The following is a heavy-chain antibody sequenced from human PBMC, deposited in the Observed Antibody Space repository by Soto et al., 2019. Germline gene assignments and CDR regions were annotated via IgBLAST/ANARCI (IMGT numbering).Heavy chain of an antibody. D-gene: IGHD3-10*01. CDR1: GFTFSSYG. Sequence: QVQLVESGGGVVQPGRSLRLSCAASGFTFSSYGMHWVRQAPGKGLEWVAVIWYDGSNKYYADSVKGRFTISRDNSKNTLYLQMNSLRAEDTAVYYCARWGRLLWFGELGGMDVWGQGTTVTVSS. J-gene: IGHJ6*02. CDR3: ARWGRLLWFGELGGMDV. V-gene: IGHV3-33*01. CDR2: IWYDGSNK.